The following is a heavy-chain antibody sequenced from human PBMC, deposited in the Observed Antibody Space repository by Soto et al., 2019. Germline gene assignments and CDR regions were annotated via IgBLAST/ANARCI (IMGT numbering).Heavy chain of an antibody. D-gene: IGHD2-8*01. CDR2: ISGSGGST. CDR3: AKALDCTNGVCYLDY. J-gene: IGHJ4*02. CDR1: GFTFSSYA. V-gene: IGHV3-23*01. Sequence: GGSLRLSCAASGFTFSSYAMSWVRQAPGKGLEWVSAISGSGGSTYYADSVKGRFTISRDNSKNTLYLQMNSLRAEDTAVYYCAKALDCTNGVCYLDYWGQGTLVTVSS.